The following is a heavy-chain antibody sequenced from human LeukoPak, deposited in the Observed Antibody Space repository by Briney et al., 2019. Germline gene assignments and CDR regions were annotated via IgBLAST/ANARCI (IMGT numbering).Heavy chain of an antibody. CDR3: ARDTESSRDYYYYYGMDV. J-gene: IGHJ6*02. CDR1: GGSISSYY. Sequence: SETLSLTCTVSGGSISSYYWSWIRQPPGKGLEWIGYIYYSGSTNYNPSLKSRVTISVDTSKNQFSLKLSSVTAADTAVYYCARDTESSRDYYYYYGMDVWGQGTTVTVSS. D-gene: IGHD2-2*01. CDR2: IYYSGST. V-gene: IGHV4-59*12.